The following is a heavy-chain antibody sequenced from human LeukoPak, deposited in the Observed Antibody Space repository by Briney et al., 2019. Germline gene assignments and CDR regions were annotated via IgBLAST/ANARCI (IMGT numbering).Heavy chain of an antibody. J-gene: IGHJ4*02. Sequence: PGGSLRLSCAASGFTFSSYWMHWVRQAPGKGLVWVSRIDSDEFTTTYADSVKGRFTISRDNSKNTLYLQMNSLRAEDTAVYYCARLVREGYYDSSGYYRVWGQGTLVTVSS. CDR1: GFTFSSYW. CDR2: IDSDEFTT. CDR3: ARLVREGYYDSSGYYRV. D-gene: IGHD3-22*01. V-gene: IGHV3-74*01.